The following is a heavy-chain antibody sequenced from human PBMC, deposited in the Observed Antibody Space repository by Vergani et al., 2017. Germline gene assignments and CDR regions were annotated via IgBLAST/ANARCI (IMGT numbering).Heavy chain of an antibody. D-gene: IGHD3-9*01. CDR3: ATAGDYDILTGYYKAHAFDI. CDR2: FDPEDGET. Sequence: QVQLVQSGAEVKKPGASVKVSCKVSGYTLTELSMHWLRQAPGKGLEWMGGFDPEDGETIYAQKFQGRVTMTEDTSTDTAYMGLSSLRSEDTAVYYCATAGDYDILTGYYKAHAFDIWGQGTMVTVSS. J-gene: IGHJ3*02. CDR1: GYTLTELS. V-gene: IGHV1-24*01.